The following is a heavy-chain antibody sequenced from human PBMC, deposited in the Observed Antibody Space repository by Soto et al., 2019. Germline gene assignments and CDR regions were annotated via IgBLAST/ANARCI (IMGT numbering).Heavy chain of an antibody. CDR3: ARESEDLTSSFDY. CDR1: GFTYTRYS. Sequence: PGGSLRLSCAASGFTYTRYSMNWVRQAPGKGLEWVSSISSTTNYIYYGDSMKGRFTISRDNAKNSLYLEMNSLRAEDTAAYYCARESEDLTSSFDYWGQGTLVTVSS. V-gene: IGHV3-21*06. J-gene: IGHJ4*02. CDR2: ISSTTNYI.